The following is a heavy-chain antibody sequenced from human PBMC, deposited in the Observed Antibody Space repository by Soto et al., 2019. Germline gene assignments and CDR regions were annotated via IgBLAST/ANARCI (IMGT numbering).Heavy chain of an antibody. CDR2: IYPGDSNT. CDR3: PRQNTHVDSHTYHSGTAV. V-gene: IGHV5-51*01. Sequence: LGGSLKISFRSSGYRFTTYWIVLGLQVPGKDLEWMGIIYPGDSNTRYSPSFQGQVTISAGRSISTADLQWSSLKASDSGIYYCPRQNTHVDSHTYHSGTAVSGKGKTV. J-gene: IGHJ6*03. CDR1: GYRFTTYW. D-gene: IGHD1-1*01.